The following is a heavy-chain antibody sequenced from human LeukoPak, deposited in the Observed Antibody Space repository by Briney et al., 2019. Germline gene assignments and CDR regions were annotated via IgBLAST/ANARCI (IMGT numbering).Heavy chain of an antibody. D-gene: IGHD3-3*01. CDR1: GFTVSSNY. CDR2: IYSGGST. CDR3: ARVIMDDFWSGYYDY. J-gene: IGHJ4*02. Sequence: GGSLRLSRAASGFTVSSNYMSWVRQAPGKGLEWVSVIYSGGSTYYADSVKGRFTISRDNSKNTLYLQMNSLRAEDTAVYYCARVIMDDFWSGYYDYWGQGTLVTVS. V-gene: IGHV3-66*02.